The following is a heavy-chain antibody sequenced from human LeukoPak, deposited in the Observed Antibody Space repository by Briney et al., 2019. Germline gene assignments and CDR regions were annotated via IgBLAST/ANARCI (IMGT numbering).Heavy chain of an antibody. V-gene: IGHV4-34*01. Sequence: SETLSLTCAVYGGSFSGYYWSWIRQPPGKGLEWIGEINHSGSTNYNPSLKSRVTISVDTSKNQFSLKLSSVTAADTAVYYCARGAQYYYGSGSFFNYWGQGTLVTVSS. CDR1: GGSFSGYY. CDR2: INHSGST. CDR3: ARGAQYYYGSGSFFNY. J-gene: IGHJ4*02. D-gene: IGHD3-10*01.